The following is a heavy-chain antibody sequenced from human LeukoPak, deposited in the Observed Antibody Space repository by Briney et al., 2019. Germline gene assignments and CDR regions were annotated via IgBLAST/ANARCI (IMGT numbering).Heavy chain of an antibody. J-gene: IGHJ4*02. CDR1: GFTFSSYG. CDR3: AKDFEQTTGAFY. CDR2: ISGSGGST. D-gene: IGHD3-9*01. Sequence: GGSLRLSCAASGFTFSSYGMSWVRQAPGKGLEWVSAISGSGGSTYYADSVKGRFTISRDNSKNTLYLQMNSLRAEDTAVYYCAKDFEQTTGAFYWGQGTLVTVSS. V-gene: IGHV3-23*01.